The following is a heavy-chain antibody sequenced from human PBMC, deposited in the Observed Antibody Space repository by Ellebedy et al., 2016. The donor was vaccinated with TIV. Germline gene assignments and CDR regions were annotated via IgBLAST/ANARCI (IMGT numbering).Heavy chain of an antibody. CDR2: INPSGGPP. J-gene: IGHJ4*02. Sequence: AASVKVSCKASGYTFRNHYLHFVPQAAGQGLEWMGVINPSGGPPRFAQKFQGRVTLTTDTSTGAVYMELSTLNSEDTAVYYCGRATPRYFDVVTGYGLVDFWGLGTLVAVSS. CDR1: GYTFRNHY. V-gene: IGHV1-46*01. CDR3: GRATPRYFDVVTGYGLVDF. D-gene: IGHD3-9*01.